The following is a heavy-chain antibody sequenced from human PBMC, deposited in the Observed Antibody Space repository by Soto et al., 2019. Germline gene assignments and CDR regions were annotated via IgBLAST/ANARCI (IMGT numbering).Heavy chain of an antibody. CDR3: ARYPPYCGGDCPYAFAI. CDR2: ISAYNGNT. D-gene: IGHD2-21*02. CDR1: GYTFTSYG. V-gene: IGHV1-18*01. Sequence: ASVKVSCKASGYTFTSYGISWVRQAPGQGLEWMGWISAYNGNTNYAQKLQGRVTMTTDTSTSTAYMELRSLRSDDTAVYYCARYPPYCGGDCPYAFAIWGQGTMVTVSS. J-gene: IGHJ3*02.